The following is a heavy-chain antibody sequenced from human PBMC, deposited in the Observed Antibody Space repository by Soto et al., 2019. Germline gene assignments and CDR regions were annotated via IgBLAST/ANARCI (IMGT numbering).Heavy chain of an antibody. Sequence: SETLSLTCAVYGGSFSGYYWSWIRQPPGKGLEWIGEINHSGSTNYNPSLKSRVTISVDTSKNQFSLKLSSVTAADTAVYYCARGPSLWFGELAYFDYWGQGTLGTVSS. CDR2: INHSGST. CDR1: GGSFSGYY. D-gene: IGHD3-10*01. J-gene: IGHJ4*02. CDR3: ARGPSLWFGELAYFDY. V-gene: IGHV4-34*01.